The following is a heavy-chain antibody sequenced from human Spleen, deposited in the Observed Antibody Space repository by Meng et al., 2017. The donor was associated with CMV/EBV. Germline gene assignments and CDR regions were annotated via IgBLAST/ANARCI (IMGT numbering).Heavy chain of an antibody. D-gene: IGHD3-3*01. Sequence: YYWRWIRQPPGKGLEWIGEINHSGSTNYNPSLKSRVTISVDTSKNQFSLKLSSVTAADTAVYYCARASHVYYDFWSGHSALYNWFDPWGQGTLVTVSS. CDR3: ARASHVYYDFWSGHSALYNWFDP. J-gene: IGHJ5*02. CDR1: YY. CDR2: INHSGST. V-gene: IGHV4-34*01.